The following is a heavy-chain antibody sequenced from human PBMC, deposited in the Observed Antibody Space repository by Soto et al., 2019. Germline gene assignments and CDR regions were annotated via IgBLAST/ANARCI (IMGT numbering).Heavy chain of an antibody. V-gene: IGHV5-51*01. Sequence: GESLKISFKVSGYSFTSYWIVLVLQMPGKGLDWMGIIYPGDSDTRYSPSFQGQVTISADKSISTAYLQWSSLKASDTAMYYCAICSSTSCYNSSYYYSGMDVWGQGTTVTVSS. CDR3: AICSSTSCYNSSYYYSGMDV. D-gene: IGHD2-2*02. CDR2: IYPGDSDT. J-gene: IGHJ6*02. CDR1: GYSFTSYW.